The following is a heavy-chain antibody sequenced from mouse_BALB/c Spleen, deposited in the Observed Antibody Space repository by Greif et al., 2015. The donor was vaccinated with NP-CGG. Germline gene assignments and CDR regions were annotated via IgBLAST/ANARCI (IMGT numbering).Heavy chain of an antibody. Sequence: QVQLQQPGPELVKPGASVRIPCKASGYTFTSYYIHWVKQRPGQGLEWIGWIFPGNVNTKYNEKFKGKATLTADKSSSTAYMRLSSLTSEDSAVYFCTRDTMDYWGQGTSVTVSS. CDR1: GYTFTSYY. CDR2: IFPGNVNT. V-gene: IGHV1S56*01. J-gene: IGHJ4*01. CDR3: TRDTMDY.